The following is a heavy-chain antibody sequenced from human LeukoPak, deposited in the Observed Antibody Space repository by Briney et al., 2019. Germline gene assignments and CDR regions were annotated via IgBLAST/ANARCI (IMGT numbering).Heavy chain of an antibody. CDR3: VVDCSSTSCYRY. V-gene: IGHV4-34*01. CDR1: GGSFSGYY. CDR2: INHSGST. D-gene: IGHD2-2*01. J-gene: IGHJ4*02. Sequence: SETLSLTCAVYGGSFSGYYWSWIRQPPGKGLEWNGEINHSGSTNYNPSLKSRVTISVDTSKNQFSLKLSSVTAADTAVYYCVVDCSSTSCYRYWGQGTLVTVSS.